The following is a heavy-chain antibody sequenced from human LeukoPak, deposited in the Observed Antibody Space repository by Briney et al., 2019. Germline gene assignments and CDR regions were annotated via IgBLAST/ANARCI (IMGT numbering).Heavy chain of an antibody. Sequence: GGSLRLSCAASGFTFSSYAMHWVRQAPGKGLEWVAVISYDGSNKYYADSVKGRFTISRDNSKNTLYLQMNSLRAEDTAVYYCAKDQAAVDSSWQVWYYYYGMDVWGKGTTVTVSS. CDR2: ISYDGSNK. D-gene: IGHD6-13*01. J-gene: IGHJ6*04. V-gene: IGHV3-30*04. CDR1: GFTFSSYA. CDR3: AKDQAAVDSSWQVWYYYYGMDV.